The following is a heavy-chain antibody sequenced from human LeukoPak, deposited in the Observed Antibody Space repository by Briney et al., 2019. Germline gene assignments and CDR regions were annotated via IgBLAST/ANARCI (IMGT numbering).Heavy chain of an antibody. CDR3: ARESGDHTIDY. CDR2: IHYSGST. CDR1: GGSISNYY. D-gene: IGHD2-21*02. J-gene: IGHJ4*02. V-gene: IGHV4-59*01. Sequence: SETLSLTCTVSGGSISNYYWSWIRQPPGKGLEWIGYIHYSGSTNYNPSLKSRVTISVDTSKNQFSLKLSSVTAADTAVYYCARESGDHTIDYWGQGTLVTVSS.